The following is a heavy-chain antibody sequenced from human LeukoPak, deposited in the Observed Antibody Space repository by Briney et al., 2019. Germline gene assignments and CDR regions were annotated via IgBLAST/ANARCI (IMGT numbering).Heavy chain of an antibody. V-gene: IGHV4-38-2*02. CDR3: ARDWDSSGYYGYFDY. CDR1: GFSISSSYY. Sequence: ASETLSLTCTVSGFSISSSYYWGWIRQPPGKGLEWIGSIFHSGSTHYNPSLKSRVTISVDTSKNQFSLSLRSATAADTAVYYCARDWDSSGYYGYFDYWGQGTLVPVSS. J-gene: IGHJ4*02. CDR2: IFHSGST. D-gene: IGHD3-22*01.